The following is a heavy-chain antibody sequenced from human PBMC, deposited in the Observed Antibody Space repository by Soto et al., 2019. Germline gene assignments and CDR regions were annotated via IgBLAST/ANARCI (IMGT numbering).Heavy chain of an antibody. J-gene: IGHJ4*02. CDR1: GFNFDYYT. CDR3: VKEGGTIYFDH. Sequence: EVQLVQSGGVVVQPGGSLRLSCAASGFNFDYYTMHWVRQTPGKGLEWVCLINWDGTTTYYAASMRGRFTVSRDHRRNPLYMQMYRLRPDASALYYCVKEGGTIYFDHWGQGALVTVSS. D-gene: IGHD3-16*01. V-gene: IGHV3-43*01. CDR2: INWDGTTT.